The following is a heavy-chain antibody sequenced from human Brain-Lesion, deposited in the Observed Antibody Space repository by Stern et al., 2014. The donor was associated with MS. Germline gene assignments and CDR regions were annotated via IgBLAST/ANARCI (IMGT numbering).Heavy chain of an antibody. Sequence: QLVESGPGLVKPSETLSLTCTVSGGSINTNNYYWGWIRQPPGKGLEWIGNIYSSGSTFYSPSLKSRVNMSVDTSKNQFSLKLSSVTAADTAVYYCARTGDDFGDYSLSYWGQGTLVTVSS. CDR2: IYSSGST. V-gene: IGHV4-39*01. CDR1: GGSINTNNYY. D-gene: IGHD4-17*01. J-gene: IGHJ4*01. CDR3: ARTGDDFGDYSLSY.